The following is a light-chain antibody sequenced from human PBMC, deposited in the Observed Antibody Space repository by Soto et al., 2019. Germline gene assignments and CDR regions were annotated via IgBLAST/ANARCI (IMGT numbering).Light chain of an antibody. CDR3: SAYPYSHTYV. CDR2: VVS. Sequence: QSALTQPRSVSGSPGQSVTISCTGTSVDVGGYNFVSWYQQHPGKAPKLMIYVVSKRPSGVPDRFSGSKFGNTASLTISGLQREDDADYYCSAYPYSHTYVFVRGPKLAVL. CDR1: SVDVGGYNF. J-gene: IGLJ1*01. V-gene: IGLV2-11*01.